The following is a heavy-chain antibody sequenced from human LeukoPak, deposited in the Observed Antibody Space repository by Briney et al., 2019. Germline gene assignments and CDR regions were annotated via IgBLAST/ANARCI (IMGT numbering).Heavy chain of an antibody. CDR3: AREKRYYDSSGYYPDY. D-gene: IGHD3-22*01. CDR2: IYSGGST. CDR1: GFTVSSNY. V-gene: IGHV3-66*01. J-gene: IGHJ4*02. Sequence: GGSLRLSCAASGFTVSSNYMSWVRQAPGKGLEWVSVIYSGGSTYYADSVKGRFTISRDNSKNTLYLQMNSLRAEDTAVYYCAREKRYYDSSGYYPDYWGQGTLVTVSS.